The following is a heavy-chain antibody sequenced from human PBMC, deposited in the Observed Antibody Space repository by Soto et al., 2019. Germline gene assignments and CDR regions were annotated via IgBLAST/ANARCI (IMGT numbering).Heavy chain of an antibody. D-gene: IGHD3-16*01. J-gene: IGHJ4*02. Sequence: GGSLRLSCAASGFTFSSYGMHWVRQAPGKGLEWVAFIWHDGGNKFYAESVKGRFTISRDNSKNTLYLQMTSLSAEDTAMYYCARDGDVNTGFGKDYWGQGTLDTVSS. CDR2: IWHDGGNK. CDR1: GFTFSSYG. CDR3: ARDGDVNTGFGKDY. V-gene: IGHV3-33*01.